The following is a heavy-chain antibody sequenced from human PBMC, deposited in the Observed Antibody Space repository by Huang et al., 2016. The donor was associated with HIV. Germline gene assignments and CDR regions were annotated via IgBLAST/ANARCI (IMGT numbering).Heavy chain of an antibody. V-gene: IGHV4-34*01. Sequence: QVQLQQWGAGLLRPSETLSLTCAVYGGSFSGYYGTWIRQPPGEGLEWIGEINHSESTNDNPSLKSRVTISGDTSRNQFSLTLTSVTAADTAVYYGARGQGGYYYYYMDVWGKGTTVTVSS. J-gene: IGHJ6*03. CDR1: GGSFSGYY. CDR3: ARGQGGYYYYYMDV. CDR2: INHSEST.